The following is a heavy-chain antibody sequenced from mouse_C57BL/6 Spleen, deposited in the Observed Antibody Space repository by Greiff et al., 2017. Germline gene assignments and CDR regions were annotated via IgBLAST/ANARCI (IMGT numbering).Heavy chain of an antibody. CDR3: ARELGDYDLAY. Sequence: EVQLQQSGPELVKPGASVKISCKASGYTFTDYYMNWVKQSHGKSLEWIGDINPNNGGTSYNQKFKGKATLTVDKSSSTAYMELRSLTSEDSAVYYCARELGDYDLAYWGQGTLVTVSA. J-gene: IGHJ3*01. D-gene: IGHD2-4*01. CDR2: INPNNGGT. CDR1: GYTFTDYY. V-gene: IGHV1-26*01.